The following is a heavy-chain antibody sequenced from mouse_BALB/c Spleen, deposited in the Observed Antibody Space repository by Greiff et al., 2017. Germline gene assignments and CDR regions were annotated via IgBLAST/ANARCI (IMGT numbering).Heavy chain of an antibody. D-gene: IGHD2-4*01. CDR2: ISSGGSYT. CDR3: AREYDYDEGAFAY. CDR1: GFTFSSYA. Sequence: EVQVVESGGDLVKPGESLKLSCAASGFTFSSYAMSWVRQTPEKRLEWVATISSGGSYTYYPDSVKGRFTISRDNAKNTLYLQMSSLRSEDTAMYYCAREYDYDEGAFAYWGQGTLVTVSA. J-gene: IGHJ3*01. V-gene: IGHV5-9-3*01.